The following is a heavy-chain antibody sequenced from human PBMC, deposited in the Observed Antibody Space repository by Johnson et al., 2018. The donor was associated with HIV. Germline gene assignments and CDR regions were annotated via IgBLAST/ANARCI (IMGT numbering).Heavy chain of an antibody. Sequence: QVQLVESGGGLVQPGGSLRLSCAASGFTFSSYAMSWVRQAPGKGLELVAVISYDGRDAYYADSVKGRFTSSRDNSKNTLYLQMNSLRVEDTAVYYCARGLGDSSGYTDAFDIWDQGTMVTVSS. D-gene: IGHD3-22*01. CDR2: ISYDGRDA. J-gene: IGHJ3*02. CDR1: GFTFSSYA. CDR3: ARGLGDSSGYTDAFDI. V-gene: IGHV3-30*04.